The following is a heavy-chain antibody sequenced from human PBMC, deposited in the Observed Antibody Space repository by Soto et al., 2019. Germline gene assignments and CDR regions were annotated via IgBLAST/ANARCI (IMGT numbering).Heavy chain of an antibody. V-gene: IGHV1-18*01. CDR3: ATRSLAFDS. J-gene: IGHJ4*02. CDR1: GYTFTSYG. Sequence: QVQLVQSGPEVKKPGASVKVSCKTSGYTFTSYGIAWVRQAPGQGLEWMGWISTSRGNTNYAQKFQGRVTMTTDTPTSTAYMELRSLRSYDPPVYYCATRSLAFDSWGQGTLVTVSS. CDR2: ISTSRGNT.